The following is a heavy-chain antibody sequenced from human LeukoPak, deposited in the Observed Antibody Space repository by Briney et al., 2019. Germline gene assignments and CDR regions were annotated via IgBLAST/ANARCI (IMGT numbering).Heavy chain of an antibody. CDR3: AREIPPNWEYHDALDI. Sequence: GGSLRLSCAASGFTFSSYWMHWVRQAPGKGLEWVSGINWNGGSTGYADSVKGRFTISRDNAKNSLYLQMNSLRAEDTALCYCAREIPPNWEYHDALDIWGQGTMVTVSS. V-gene: IGHV3-20*04. D-gene: IGHD7-27*01. CDR2: INWNGGST. J-gene: IGHJ3*02. CDR1: GFTFSSYW.